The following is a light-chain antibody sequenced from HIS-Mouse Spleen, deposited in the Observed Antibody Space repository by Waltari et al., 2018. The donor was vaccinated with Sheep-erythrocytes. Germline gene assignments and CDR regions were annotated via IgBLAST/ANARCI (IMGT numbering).Light chain of an antibody. CDR1: QSISSW. V-gene: IGKV1-5*03. J-gene: IGKJ4*01. Sequence: DIQMTQSPSTRSASVGDRVTITCRASQSISSWLTWYQQKPGKAPKLLIYKASSLESGVPSRFSGSGSGTEFTLTISSLQPDDFATYYCQQYNSYPLTFGGGTKVEIK. CDR3: QQYNSYPLT. CDR2: KAS.